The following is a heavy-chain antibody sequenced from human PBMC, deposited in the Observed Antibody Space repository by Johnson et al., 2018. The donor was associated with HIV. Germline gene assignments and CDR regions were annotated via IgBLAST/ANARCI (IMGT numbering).Heavy chain of an antibody. CDR3: ARSYSSDQPLVI. Sequence: LSCAASGFTFDDYGMSWVRQAPGKGLEWVSGINWNGGSTGYADSVKGRFTISRDNAKNSLYLQMNSLRAEDTALYYCARSYSSDQPLVIWGQETMVTVSS. J-gene: IGHJ3*02. CDR1: GFTFDDYG. V-gene: IGHV3-20*04. D-gene: IGHD6-25*01. CDR2: INWNGGST.